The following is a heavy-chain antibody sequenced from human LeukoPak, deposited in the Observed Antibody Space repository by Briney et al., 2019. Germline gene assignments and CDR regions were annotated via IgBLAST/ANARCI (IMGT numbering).Heavy chain of an antibody. CDR1: GVSISTSTYY. CDR3: ARQGGWGGAASLIEY. J-gene: IGHJ4*02. D-gene: IGHD1-26*01. CDR2: MFYRGST. Sequence: PSETLSLICTVSGVSISTSTYYWAWIRQPPGKGLEWIGSMFYRGSTYYNPSLKSRVTISVDTSKNQFSLKLSSVTASDTAIFYCARQGGWGGAASLIEYWGQGTLVTVSS. V-gene: IGHV4-39*01.